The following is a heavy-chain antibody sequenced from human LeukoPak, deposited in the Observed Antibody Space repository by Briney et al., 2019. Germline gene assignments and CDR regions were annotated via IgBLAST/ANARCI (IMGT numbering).Heavy chain of an antibody. CDR2: IYYSGST. Sequence: SETLSLTCTVSGGSISSYYWSWIRQPPGKGLEWIGYIYYSGSTNYNPSLKSRVTIPVDTSKNQFSLKLSSVTAADTAVYYCARGTGTTWLDYWGQGTLVTVSS. CDR3: ARGTGTTWLDY. J-gene: IGHJ4*02. CDR1: GGSISSYY. D-gene: IGHD1-7*01. V-gene: IGHV4-59*01.